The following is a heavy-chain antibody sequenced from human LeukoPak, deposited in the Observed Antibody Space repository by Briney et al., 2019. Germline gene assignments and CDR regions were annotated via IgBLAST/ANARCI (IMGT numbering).Heavy chain of an antibody. J-gene: IGHJ4*02. Sequence: PSETLSLTCAVYGGSFSGYYWSWIRQPPGKGLEWIGEINHSGSTNYNPSLKSRVTISVDTSKNQFSLKLSSVTAADTAVYYCARLLYYYDSSGYYRGTPYYFDYWGQGTLVTVSS. CDR1: GGSFSGYY. V-gene: IGHV4-34*01. CDR3: ARLLYYYDSSGYYRGTPYYFDY. D-gene: IGHD3-22*01. CDR2: INHSGST.